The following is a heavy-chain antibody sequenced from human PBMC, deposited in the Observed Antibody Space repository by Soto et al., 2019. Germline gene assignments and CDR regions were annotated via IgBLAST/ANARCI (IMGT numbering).Heavy chain of an antibody. D-gene: IGHD3-10*01. V-gene: IGHV3-23*01. Sequence: EVQLLESGGGLVQPGGSLRLSCVASGFSFGTYAMTWVRQVPGKGLEWVSTISGGIGSTFYADSVKGRFTISRDISKNTLWLQMNRLRVEDTAVYYCVDGGEIGRPPLDTWGQGTLVIVSS. J-gene: IGHJ5*02. CDR3: VDGGEIGRPPLDT. CDR1: GFSFGTYA. CDR2: ISGGIGST.